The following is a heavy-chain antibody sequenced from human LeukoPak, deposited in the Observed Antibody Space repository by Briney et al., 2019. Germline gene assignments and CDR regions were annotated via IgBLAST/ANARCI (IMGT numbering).Heavy chain of an antibody. Sequence: SETLSLTCTVSGGSISSYYWSWIRQPPGKGLEWIGYIYYSGSTNYNPSLKSRVTISADTSKNQFSLKLSSVTAADTAVYYCARDYYDSSGPFNWFDPWGQGTLVTVSS. CDR2: IYYSGST. V-gene: IGHV4-59*12. D-gene: IGHD3-22*01. J-gene: IGHJ5*02. CDR1: GGSISSYY. CDR3: ARDYYDSSGPFNWFDP.